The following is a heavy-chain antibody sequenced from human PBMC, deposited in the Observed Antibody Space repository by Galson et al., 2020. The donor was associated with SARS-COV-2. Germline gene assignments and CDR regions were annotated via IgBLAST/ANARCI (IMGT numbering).Heavy chain of an antibody. CDR3: ARDHAATHFDY. V-gene: IGHV4-61*01. CDR1: GGSVSSVTHY. Sequence: SETLSLTCTVSGGSVSSVTHYWSWIRLPPGKGLEWTGYVYDSGRTNYNPSLKSRVTISVDTSKNQFSLRLSSLTAADTAVYYCARDHAATHFDYWGRGTLVTVSS. CDR2: VYDSGRT. D-gene: IGHD1-26*01. J-gene: IGHJ4*02.